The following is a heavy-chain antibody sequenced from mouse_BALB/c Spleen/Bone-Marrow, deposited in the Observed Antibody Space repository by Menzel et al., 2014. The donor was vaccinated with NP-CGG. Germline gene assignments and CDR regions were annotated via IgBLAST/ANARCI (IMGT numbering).Heavy chain of an antibody. CDR1: GYNFISYW. V-gene: IGHV1-7*01. Sequence: QVQLQQSGAELAKPGASVKMSCTASGYNFISYWMHWVKQRPGQGLEWIGYINPSTGYTEYNQKFKDKATLTADKSSSKAYLQLSSLTSEDSAVYYCARNYDYGRGYYAMDYWGQGTSVTVSS. J-gene: IGHJ4*01. CDR3: ARNYDYGRGYYAMDY. D-gene: IGHD2-4*01. CDR2: INPSTGYT.